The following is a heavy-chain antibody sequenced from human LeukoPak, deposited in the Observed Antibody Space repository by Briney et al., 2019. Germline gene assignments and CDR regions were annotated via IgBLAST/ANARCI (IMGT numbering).Heavy chain of an antibody. Sequence: ASVKVSCKASGYTFTSYGISWVRQAPGQGLEWMGWISAYNGNTNYAQKRQGRVTMTTDTSTSTAYMELRSLRSDDAAVYYCAKTGFTTRMVATGGAFDIWGQGTMVTVSS. CDR1: GYTFTSYG. D-gene: IGHD5-12*01. J-gene: IGHJ3*02. CDR3: AKTGFTTRMVATGGAFDI. V-gene: IGHV1-18*01. CDR2: ISAYNGNT.